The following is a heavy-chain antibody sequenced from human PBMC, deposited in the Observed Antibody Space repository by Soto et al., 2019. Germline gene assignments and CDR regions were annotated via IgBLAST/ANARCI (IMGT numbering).Heavy chain of an antibody. J-gene: IGHJ4*02. CDR3: ARGFLYESGAASRYFDY. CDR2: ISSGVPII. V-gene: IGHV3-48*02. CDR1: GFTFSGVS. D-gene: IGHD3-22*01. Sequence: GGSLRLSCAASGFTFSGVSMNWVRQAPGKGLEWVSYISSGVPIIRYADNVKGRFTISRDNAQNSLFLQMNSLTDEDTAVYFCARGFLYESGAASRYFDYWGRGTLVTVSS.